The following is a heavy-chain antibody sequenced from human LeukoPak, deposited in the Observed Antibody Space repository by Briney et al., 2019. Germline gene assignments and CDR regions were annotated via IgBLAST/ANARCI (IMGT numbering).Heavy chain of an antibody. D-gene: IGHD2-2*02. CDR3: ARDRCSSTSCYKGSIWFDP. V-gene: IGHV4-59*01. Sequence: PSETLSLTCTVSGGSISSYYWSWIRQPPGKGLEWIGYIYHSGSTNYNPSLKSRVTISVDTSKNQFSLKLSSVTAADTAVYYCARDRCSSTSCYKGSIWFDPWGQGTLVTVSS. J-gene: IGHJ5*02. CDR2: IYHSGST. CDR1: GGSISSYY.